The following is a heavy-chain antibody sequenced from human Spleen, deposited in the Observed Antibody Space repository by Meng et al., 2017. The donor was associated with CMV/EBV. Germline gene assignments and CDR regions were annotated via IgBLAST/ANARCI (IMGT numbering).Heavy chain of an antibody. D-gene: IGHD3-22*01. CDR3: ARVGSSGYYYISY. Sequence: SETLSLTCAVYGGSFSGYYWSWIRQPPGKGLEWIGEINHSGSTNYNPSLKSRVTISVDTSKNQFSLKLSSVTAADTAVYYCARVGSSGYYYISYWGQGTLVTVSS. J-gene: IGHJ4*02. V-gene: IGHV4-34*01. CDR2: INHSGST. CDR1: GGSFSGYY.